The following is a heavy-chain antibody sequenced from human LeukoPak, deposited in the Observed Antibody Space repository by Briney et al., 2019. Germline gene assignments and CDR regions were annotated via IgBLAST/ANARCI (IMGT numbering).Heavy chain of an antibody. D-gene: IGHD1-26*01. Sequence: KPSETLSLTCTVSGGSISSYYWSWIRQPPGKGLEWIGYIYYSGSTNYNPSLKSRVTISVDTSKNQFSLELSSVTAADTAVYYCARSRGATGLVRLDYWGQGTLVTVSS. CDR1: GGSISSYY. V-gene: IGHV4-59*08. CDR2: IYYSGST. J-gene: IGHJ4*02. CDR3: ARSRGATGLVRLDY.